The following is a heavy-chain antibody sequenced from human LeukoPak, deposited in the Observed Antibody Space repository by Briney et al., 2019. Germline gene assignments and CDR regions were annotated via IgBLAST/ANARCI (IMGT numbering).Heavy chain of an antibody. V-gene: IGHV3-21*01. D-gene: IGHD3-22*01. Sequence: PGGSLRLSCAASGFTFSSYSMNWVRQAPGKGLEWVSSISSSSSYIYYADSVKGRFTISTDNAKTSLYLQMNSLRAEDTAVYYCARDMIVPGRVEYWGQGTLVTVSS. CDR2: ISSSSSYI. CDR1: GFTFSSYS. J-gene: IGHJ4*02. CDR3: ARDMIVPGRVEY.